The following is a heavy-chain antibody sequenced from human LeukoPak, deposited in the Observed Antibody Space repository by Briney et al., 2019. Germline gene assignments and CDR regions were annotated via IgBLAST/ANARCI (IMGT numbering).Heavy chain of an antibody. D-gene: IGHD3-22*01. Sequence: GRSLRLSCAASGFTFSSYGMHWVRQAPGKGLEWVAVIWYDGSNKYYADSVKGRFTISRDNSKNTLFLQMNSLRAEDTAVYYCARDLYYDSSGYYLYYWGQGTLVTVSS. CDR3: ARDLYYDSSGYYLYY. V-gene: IGHV3-33*01. J-gene: IGHJ4*02. CDR2: IWYDGSNK. CDR1: GFTFSSYG.